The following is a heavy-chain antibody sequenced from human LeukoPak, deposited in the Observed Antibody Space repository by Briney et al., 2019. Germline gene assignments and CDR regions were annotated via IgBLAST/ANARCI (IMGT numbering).Heavy chain of an antibody. CDR1: GYTLTELS. CDR2: FDLDDGET. D-gene: IGHD3-10*01. J-gene: IGHJ5*02. Sequence: ASVKVSCKVSGYTLTELSMHWVRQAPGKGLEWMGGFDLDDGETIYAQKFQGRVTMTEDTSTDTAYMELSSLRSEDTAVYYCATPRRNMVRGVIITQGPFDPWGQGTLVTVSS. CDR3: ATPRRNMVRGVIITQGPFDP. V-gene: IGHV1-24*01.